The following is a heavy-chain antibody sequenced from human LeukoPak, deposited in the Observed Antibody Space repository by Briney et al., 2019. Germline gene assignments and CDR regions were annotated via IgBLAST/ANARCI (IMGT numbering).Heavy chain of an antibody. V-gene: IGHV3-33*03. D-gene: IGHD1-26*01. J-gene: IGHJ5*02. CDR1: GFTFSSYA. Sequence: GRSLRLSCAASGFTFSSYAMHWVRQAPGKGLEWVAVIWFDGSNKYYADSVKGRSTISRDNSKNSLYLQMSSLRAEDTALYYCAKGVRSGTYYNCFDPWGQGTLVTVSS. CDR2: IWFDGSNK. CDR3: AKGVRSGTYYNCFDP.